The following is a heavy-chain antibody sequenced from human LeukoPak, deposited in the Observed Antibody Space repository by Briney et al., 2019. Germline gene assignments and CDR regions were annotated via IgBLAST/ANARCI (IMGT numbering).Heavy chain of an antibody. CDR2: IYYSGST. J-gene: IGHJ4*02. CDR1: GGSISSYY. D-gene: IGHD3-3*01. CDR3: ARVHLSDFWSGFDY. V-gene: IGHV4-59*01. Sequence: PSETLSLTCTVSGGSISSYYWSWIRQPPGKGLEWIGYIYYSGSTNYNPSLKSRVTISVDTSKNQFSLKLSSVTAADTAVYYCARVHLSDFWSGFDYWGQGTLVTVSS.